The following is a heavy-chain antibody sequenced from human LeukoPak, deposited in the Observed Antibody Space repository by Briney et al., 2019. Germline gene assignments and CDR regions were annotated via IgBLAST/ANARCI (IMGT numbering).Heavy chain of an antibody. CDR2: ISSSSSYI. V-gene: IGHV3-21*01. D-gene: IGHD2-15*01. J-gene: IGHJ4*02. CDR3: ALDCSGGSCYSGY. CDR1: GFTFSSYS. Sequence: GGSLRLSCAASGFTFSSYSMNWVRQAPGKGLEWVSSISSSSSYIYYADSVKGRFTISRDNAKNSLYLQMNSLRAEDTAVYYCALDCSGGSCYSGYWGQGTLVTVSS.